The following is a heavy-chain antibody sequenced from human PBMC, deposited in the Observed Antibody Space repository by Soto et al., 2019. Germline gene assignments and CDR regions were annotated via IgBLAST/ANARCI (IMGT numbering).Heavy chain of an antibody. CDR3: TRDGVQITHFDYRYYCLDG. CDR1: GFSFGDYA. CDR2: IRSKVYGGTI. J-gene: IGHJ6*02. Sequence: GGSLRLSCIGSGFSFGDYAINWFRQSPGKGLECVGFIRSKVYGGTIEYAASVKGRFSISRDDSKSIAYLQMKSLRTDDTAVYYCTRDGVQITHFDYRYYCLDGWVPGTTVPVYS. D-gene: IGHD3-16*01. V-gene: IGHV3-49*03.